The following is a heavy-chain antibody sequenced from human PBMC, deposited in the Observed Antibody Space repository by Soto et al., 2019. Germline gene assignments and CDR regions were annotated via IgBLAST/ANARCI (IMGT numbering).Heavy chain of an antibody. J-gene: IGHJ5*02. D-gene: IGHD3-9*01. CDR1: GGSISSSHW. V-gene: IGHV4-4*02. Sequence: QLQESGPGLVKPSGTLSLTCAVSGGSISSSHWWSWLRQSPGKGLEWIGAVHHSGSNNYNPYLKSRVAISVDKSKNQFSLQVNSVTAADTAVYYCARVPLPDFDSSTNWFDPWGQGILVTVSS. CDR2: VHHSGSN. CDR3: ARVPLPDFDSSTNWFDP.